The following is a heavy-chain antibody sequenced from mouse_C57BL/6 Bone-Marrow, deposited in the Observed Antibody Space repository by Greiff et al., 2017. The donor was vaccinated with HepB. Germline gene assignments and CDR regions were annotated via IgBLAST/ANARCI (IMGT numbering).Heavy chain of an antibody. V-gene: IGHV1-54*01. Sequence: VQLQQSGAELVRPGTSVKVSCKASGYAFTNYLIEWVKQRPGQGLEWIGVINPGSGGTNYNEKFKGKATLTADKSSSTAYMQLSSLTSEDSAVYFCARGGGNYVYYYAMDYWGQGTSVTVSS. D-gene: IGHD2-1*01. CDR1: GYAFTNYL. CDR3: ARGGGNYVYYYAMDY. CDR2: INPGSGGT. J-gene: IGHJ4*01.